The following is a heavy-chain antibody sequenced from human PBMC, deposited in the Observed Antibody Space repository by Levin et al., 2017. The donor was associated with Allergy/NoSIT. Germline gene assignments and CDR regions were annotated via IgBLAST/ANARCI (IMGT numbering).Heavy chain of an antibody. D-gene: IGHD2-2*01. Sequence: GESLKISCAASGFTFSNAWMSWVRQAPGKGLEWVGRIKSKTDGGTTDYAAPVKGRFTISRDDSKNTLYLQMNSLKTEDTAVYYCTTEGGVGYCSSTSCYPGDYWGQGTLVTVSS. CDR2: IKSKTDGGTT. J-gene: IGHJ4*02. CDR1: GFTFSNAW. V-gene: IGHV3-15*01. CDR3: TTEGGVGYCSSTSCYPGDY.